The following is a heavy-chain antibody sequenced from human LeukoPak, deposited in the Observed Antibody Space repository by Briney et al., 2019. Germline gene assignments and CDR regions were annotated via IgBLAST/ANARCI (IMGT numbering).Heavy chain of an antibody. Sequence: PSETLSLTCTVSGYSISSGYYWGWIRQPPGKGLEWIGSIYHGRNTYYNPSLKSRVTISVDTSKKQFSLKLSSVTAADTAVYYCAREGGSSSSEVYWGQGTLVTVSS. J-gene: IGHJ4*02. CDR1: GYSISSGYY. CDR2: IYHGRNT. D-gene: IGHD6-6*01. V-gene: IGHV4-38-2*02. CDR3: AREGGSSSSEVY.